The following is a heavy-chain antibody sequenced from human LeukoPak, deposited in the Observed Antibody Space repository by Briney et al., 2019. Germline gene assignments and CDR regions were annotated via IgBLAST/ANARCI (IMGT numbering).Heavy chain of an antibody. CDR3: ARGGHSFDY. V-gene: IGHV4-59*01. CDR1: GGSISSYY. J-gene: IGHJ4*02. CDR2: ISGSGST. Sequence: SETLSLTCTVSGGSISSYYWSWIRQPPGKGLEWFGYISGSGSTNYNPSLKSRVTISVDTSKNQFSLRLSSVTAADTAVYYCARGGHSFDYWGQGALVTVSS.